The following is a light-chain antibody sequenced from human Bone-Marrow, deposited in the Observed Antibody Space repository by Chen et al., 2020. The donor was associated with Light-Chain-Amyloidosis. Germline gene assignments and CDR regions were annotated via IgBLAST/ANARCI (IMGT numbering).Light chain of an antibody. Sequence: SALTHPAAVFGPPAHSITSCCTATRSDVDGYNYVSWYQQHPGKAPKLMIYDISSRPSGVSNRFSGSKSGNTASLTISGLQAEDEADYYCSSYTSRSTLDVFGTGTKVTVL. CDR1: RSDVDGYNY. CDR2: DIS. J-gene: IGLJ1*01. V-gene: IGLV2-14*01. CDR3: SSYTSRSTLDV.